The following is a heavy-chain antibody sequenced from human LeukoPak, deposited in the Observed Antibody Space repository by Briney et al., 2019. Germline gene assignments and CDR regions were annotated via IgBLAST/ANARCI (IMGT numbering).Heavy chain of an antibody. D-gene: IGHD5-18*01. CDR1: GCSISSYY. CDR2: IYYSGST. Sequence: SETLSLSCTVSGCSISSYYWSWVRQPPGKGLEWIGDIYYSGSTNYNPSLKSRVTISVDTSKNRFSLKLSSVTAADTAVYYCARGGYSYGLKAFDYWGQGTLVTVSS. J-gene: IGHJ4*02. CDR3: ARGGYSYGLKAFDY. V-gene: IGHV4-59*01.